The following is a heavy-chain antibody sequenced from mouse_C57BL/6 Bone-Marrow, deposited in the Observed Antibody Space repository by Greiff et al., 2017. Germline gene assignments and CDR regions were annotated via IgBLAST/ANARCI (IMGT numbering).Heavy chain of an antibody. Sequence: VQLQQSGAELVRPGASVKLSCTASGFNIKDDYMHWVKQRPEQGLEWIGWIDPENGDTEYASKFQGKATITADTSSNTAYLQLSSLPSEDTAVYYCTSNLDWYFDVWGTGTTVTVSS. V-gene: IGHV14-4*01. J-gene: IGHJ1*03. CDR1: GFNIKDDY. CDR3: TSNLDWYFDV. CDR2: IDPENGDT. D-gene: IGHD2-1*01.